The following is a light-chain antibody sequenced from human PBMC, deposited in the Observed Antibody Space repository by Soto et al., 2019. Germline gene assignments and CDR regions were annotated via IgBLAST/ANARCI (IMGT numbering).Light chain of an antibody. Sequence: LVMTQSPGTLYLSPGERATLSCRASQSVSNNLAWFQQKPGQVPRLLIFDASTRATGVPARFSGSGSGTDFTLTISGLQAEDFATYFCQQYNSWPPLTFGGGTKVEI. CDR1: QSVSNN. J-gene: IGKJ4*01. V-gene: IGKV3-15*01. CDR3: QQYNSWPPLT. CDR2: DAS.